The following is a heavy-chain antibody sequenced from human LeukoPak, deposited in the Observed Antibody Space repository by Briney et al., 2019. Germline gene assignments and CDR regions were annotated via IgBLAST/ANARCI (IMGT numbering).Heavy chain of an antibody. D-gene: IGHD3-3*01. Sequence: KPGGSLRLSCAASGFTFSSYGMHWVRQAPGKGLEWVSSISSSSSYIYYADSVKGRFTISRDNAKNSLYLQMNSLRAEDTAVYYCARTTDSVLRFLEWLFSPFDYWGQGTLVTVSS. J-gene: IGHJ4*02. V-gene: IGHV3-21*01. CDR1: GFTFSSYG. CDR2: ISSSSSYI. CDR3: ARTTDSVLRFLEWLFSPFDY.